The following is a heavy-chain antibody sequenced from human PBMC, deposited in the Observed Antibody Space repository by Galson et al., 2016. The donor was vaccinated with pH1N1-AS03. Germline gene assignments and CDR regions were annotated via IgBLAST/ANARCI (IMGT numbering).Heavy chain of an antibody. J-gene: IGHJ4*02. D-gene: IGHD4-17*01. V-gene: IGHV1-69*13. CDR3: ARDRTTVTETLLYDY. CDR2: IIPVFGTT. CDR1: GGSFSTYA. Sequence: SVKVSCKASGGSFSTYAITWVRQAPGQGLEWMGGIIPVFGTTSFAQKFQDRVSITADESTSTTYMELRSLTTDDAAVYFCARDRTTVTETLLYDYWGQGTLLTVSS.